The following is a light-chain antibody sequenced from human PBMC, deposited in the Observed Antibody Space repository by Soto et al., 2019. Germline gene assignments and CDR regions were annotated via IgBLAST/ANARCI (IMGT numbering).Light chain of an antibody. V-gene: IGKV1-5*01. CDR3: QQYNTYST. J-gene: IGKJ5*01. CDR2: DAS. Sequence: TQSPDTLSLSPGEAATLACRASQGIGFNYLAWYQQKPGKAPQALIYDASSLKSGVPSRFSGNGSGTEFTLTISSLQPDDFATYYCQQYNTYSTFGQGTRLEIK. CDR1: QGIGFNY.